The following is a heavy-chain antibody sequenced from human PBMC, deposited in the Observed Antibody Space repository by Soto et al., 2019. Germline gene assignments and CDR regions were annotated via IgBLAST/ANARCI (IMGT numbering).Heavy chain of an antibody. D-gene: IGHD4-17*01. CDR1: GFTFSSYA. V-gene: IGHV3-23*01. Sequence: EVQLLESGGGLVQPGGSLRLSCAASGFTFSSYAMSWVRQAPGKGLEWVSAISGSGGSTYYADSVKGRFTISRDNSKNTLYLKINSLRAEDTAVYYCAKSYGGEYFQHWGQGTLVTVSS. CDR3: AKSYGGEYFQH. CDR2: ISGSGGST. J-gene: IGHJ1*01.